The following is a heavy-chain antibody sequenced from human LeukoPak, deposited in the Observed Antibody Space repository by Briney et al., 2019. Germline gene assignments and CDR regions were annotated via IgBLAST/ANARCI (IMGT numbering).Heavy chain of an antibody. Sequence: PSETLSLTCTVSGGSISSYYWGWIRQPPGKGLEWIGSIYYSGSTYYNPSLKSRVTISVDTSKNQFSLKLSSVTAADTAVYYCANGKDGDYVDAWGQGTLVTVSS. CDR3: ANGKDGDYVDA. J-gene: IGHJ5*02. CDR2: IYYSGST. D-gene: IGHD4-17*01. V-gene: IGHV4-39*01. CDR1: GGSISSYY.